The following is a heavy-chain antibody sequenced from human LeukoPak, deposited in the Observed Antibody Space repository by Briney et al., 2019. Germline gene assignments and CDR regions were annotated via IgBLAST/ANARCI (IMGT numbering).Heavy chain of an antibody. V-gene: IGHV1-18*01. CDR3: ARDLYSGSPYYYYGMDV. D-gene: IGHD1-26*01. CDR1: GYTFTSYG. CDR2: ISAYNGDT. J-gene: IGHJ6*02. Sequence: VASVKVSCKASGYTFTSYGISWVRQAPGQGLEWMGWISAYNGDTNNAQKLQGRVTMTTDTSTSTAYMELRSLRSDDTAVYYCARDLYSGSPYYYYGMDVWGQGTTVTVSS.